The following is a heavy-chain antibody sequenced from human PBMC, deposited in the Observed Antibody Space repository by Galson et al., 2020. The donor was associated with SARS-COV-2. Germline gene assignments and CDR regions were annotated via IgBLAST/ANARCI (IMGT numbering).Heavy chain of an antibody. CDR1: GYTFTGYY. D-gene: IGHD5-18*01. CDR3: ASWGDYQPLFVDTAMETDAFDI. J-gene: IGHJ3*02. Sequence: ASVKVSCKASGYTFTGYYMHWVRQAPGQGLEWMGWINPNSGGTNYAQKFQGRVTMTRDTSISTAYMELSRLRSDDTAVYYCASWGDYQPLFVDTAMETDAFDIWGQGTMVTVSS. CDR2: INPNSGGT. V-gene: IGHV1-2*02.